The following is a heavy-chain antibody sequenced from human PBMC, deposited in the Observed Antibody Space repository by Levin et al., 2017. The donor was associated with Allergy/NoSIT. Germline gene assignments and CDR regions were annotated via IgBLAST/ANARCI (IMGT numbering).Heavy chain of an antibody. Sequence: SLKISCAASGFTFDDYAMHWVRQAPGKGLEWVSGISWNSGSIGYADSVKGRFTISRDNAKNSLYLQMNSLRAEDTALYYCAKDQALYSSGWYYFDYWGQGTLVTVSS. D-gene: IGHD6-19*01. CDR3: AKDQALYSSGWYYFDY. CDR1: GFTFDDYA. J-gene: IGHJ4*02. CDR2: ISWNSGSI. V-gene: IGHV3-9*01.